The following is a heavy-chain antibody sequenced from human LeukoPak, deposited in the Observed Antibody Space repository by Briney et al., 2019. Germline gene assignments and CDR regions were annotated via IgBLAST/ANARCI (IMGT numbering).Heavy chain of an antibody. J-gene: IGHJ3*02. V-gene: IGHV4-59*01. D-gene: IGHD1-26*01. CDR2: IYYSGST. Sequence: SETLSLTCTVSGGSIRSYYWSWLRQPPGKGLEWIAYIYYSGSTNYNPSLKSRVTISVDTSKNQFSLKLSSVTAADTAVYYCARDRGSYLPGGAFDIWGQGTMVTVSS. CDR3: ARDRGSYLPGGAFDI. CDR1: GGSIRSYY.